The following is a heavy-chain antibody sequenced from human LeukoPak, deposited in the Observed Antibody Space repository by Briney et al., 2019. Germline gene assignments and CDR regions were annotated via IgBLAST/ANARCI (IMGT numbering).Heavy chain of an antibody. V-gene: IGHV1-2*02. D-gene: IGHD3-10*01. Sequence: ASVKVSCKASGYTFTGYYMHWVRPAPGQGRECIGWINPNSGGTNYAQKCQGRVTMTRDTSISTAYMALSRLRSDDTAVYYGARDSITMVRGDPYNWFDPWGQGTLVTVSS. CDR1: GYTFTGYY. CDR3: ARDSITMVRGDPYNWFDP. J-gene: IGHJ5*02. CDR2: INPNSGGT.